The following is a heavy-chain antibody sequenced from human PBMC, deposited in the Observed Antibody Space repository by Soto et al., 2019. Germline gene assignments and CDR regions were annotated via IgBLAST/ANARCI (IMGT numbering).Heavy chain of an antibody. CDR3: ARGHCSSTSCYEGNYYYMDV. Sequence: ASVKVSCKASGYTFTGYYMHWVRQAPGQGLEWMGWINPNSGGTNYAQKFQGWVTMTRDTSISTAYMELSRLRSDDTAVYYCARGHCSSTSCYEGNYYYMDVWGKGTTVTVSS. CDR2: INPNSGGT. V-gene: IGHV1-2*04. CDR1: GYTFTGYY. J-gene: IGHJ6*03. D-gene: IGHD2-2*01.